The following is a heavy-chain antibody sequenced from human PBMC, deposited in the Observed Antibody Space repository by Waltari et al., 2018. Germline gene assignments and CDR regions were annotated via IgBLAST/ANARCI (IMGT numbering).Heavy chain of an antibody. J-gene: IGHJ6*03. CDR3: ASEDSSSSGNMDV. CDR1: GFTFSSYS. D-gene: IGHD6-6*01. Sequence: EVQLVESGGGLVKPGGSLRLSCAASGFTFSSYSMNWVRQAPGKGVEWGSSISSSSSYIYYEDSVKGRFTISRDNAKNSLYLQMNSLRAEDTAVYYCASEDSSSSGNMDVWGKGTTVTISS. V-gene: IGHV3-21*01. CDR2: ISSSSSYI.